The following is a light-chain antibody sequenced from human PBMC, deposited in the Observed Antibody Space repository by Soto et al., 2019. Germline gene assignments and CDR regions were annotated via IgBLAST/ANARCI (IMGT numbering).Light chain of an antibody. Sequence: IQLTQSPSSLSASVGDRVTITCRAGQDISSALAGYQQKPGKAPKLLLYDASSLDAGVPSRFSGSGSGTDFTLSITSLRPEDIATSYCQPFNDFPLTGGGGTKVQIK. CDR1: QDISSA. V-gene: IGKV1D-13*01. CDR3: QPFNDFPLT. CDR2: DAS. J-gene: IGKJ4*02.